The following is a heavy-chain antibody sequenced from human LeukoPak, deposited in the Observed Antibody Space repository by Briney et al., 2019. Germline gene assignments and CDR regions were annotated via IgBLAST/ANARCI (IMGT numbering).Heavy chain of an antibody. D-gene: IGHD5-12*01. CDR2: IKHDGST. V-gene: IGHV4-34*01. CDR1: GGSLTGDF. J-gene: IGHJ4*02. Sequence: PSETLSLTCAVYGGSLTGDFWSWIRQSPGKGLGWIGEIKHDGSTNYNPSLESRVTMSVDTSTNQISLKMTSVTAADTAIYYCARLTWQWLPFDDWGQGTQVTISS. CDR3: ARLTWQWLPFDD.